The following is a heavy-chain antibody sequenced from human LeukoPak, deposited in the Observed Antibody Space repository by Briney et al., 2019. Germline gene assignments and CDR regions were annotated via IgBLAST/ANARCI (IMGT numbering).Heavy chain of an antibody. CDR1: GFTFSSYS. J-gene: IGHJ4*02. CDR3: TRDKPYYYDSSGYYGGDY. Sequence: GGSLRLSCAASGFTFSSYSMTWVRQAPGKGLEWVSSISSSSSYIYYADSVKGRFTISRDNAKNSLYLQMNSLRAEDTAVYYCTRDKPYYYDSSGYYGGDYWGQGTLVTVSS. V-gene: IGHV3-21*01. CDR2: ISSSSSYI. D-gene: IGHD3-22*01.